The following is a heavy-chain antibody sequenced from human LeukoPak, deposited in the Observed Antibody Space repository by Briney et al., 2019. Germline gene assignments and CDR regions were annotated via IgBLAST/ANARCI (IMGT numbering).Heavy chain of an antibody. D-gene: IGHD3-3*01. CDR1: GFTFSSYA. V-gene: IGHV3-48*01. J-gene: IGHJ4*02. Sequence: GGSLRLSCAASGFTFSSYAMSWVRQAPGKGLEWVSYISSSSSTIYYADSVKGRFTISRDNAKNSLYLQMNSLRAEDTAVYYCAKAYLYDCWSGYYGFDDWGQGTLVTVSS. CDR3: AKAYLYDCWSGYYGFDD. CDR2: ISSSSSTI.